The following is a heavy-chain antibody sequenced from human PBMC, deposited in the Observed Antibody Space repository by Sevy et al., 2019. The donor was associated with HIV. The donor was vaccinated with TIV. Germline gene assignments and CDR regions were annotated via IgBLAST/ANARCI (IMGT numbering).Heavy chain of an antibody. CDR3: ARSPPVVVVPGAPSWFDP. D-gene: IGHD2-2*01. CDR1: DGSFSGYY. V-gene: IGHV4-34*01. Sequence: SETLSLTCAVHDGSFSGYYWNWIRQLPGKGLEWIGEINESGITYYNPSLKSRVTISVDTSKKQFSLKLNSVTAVDLAVYFCARSPPVVVVPGAPSWFDPWGQGTLVTVSS. CDR2: INESGIT. J-gene: IGHJ5*02.